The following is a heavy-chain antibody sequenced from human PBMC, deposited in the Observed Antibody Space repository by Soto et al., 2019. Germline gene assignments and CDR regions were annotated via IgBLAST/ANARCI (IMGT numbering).Heavy chain of an antibody. CDR1: GFTFSSYA. Sequence: GGSLRLSCAASGFTFSSYAMSWVRQAPGKGLEWVSAISGSGGSTYYADSVKGRFTISRDNSKNTLYLQMNSLRAEDTAVYYCAKGPVLKKHIVVVIPFERWGQGTMVTVSS. CDR2: ISGSGGST. D-gene: IGHD2-21*01. V-gene: IGHV3-23*01. J-gene: IGHJ3*02. CDR3: AKGPVLKKHIVVVIPFER.